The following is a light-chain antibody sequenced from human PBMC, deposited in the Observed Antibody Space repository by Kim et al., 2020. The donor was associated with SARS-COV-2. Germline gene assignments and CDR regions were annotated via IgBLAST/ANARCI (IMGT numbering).Light chain of an antibody. CDR3: DSYTTNNNYV. J-gene: IGLJ1*01. CDR1: SSDVGAYNY. CDR2: DVS. Sequence: GQSIPISCTGTSSDVGAYNYVSWHQQHPGKAPKLMIYDVSNRPSGVSNRFSGSKSGNTAPLTISGLQAEDEADYYCDSYTTNNNYVFGAGTKVTVL. V-gene: IGLV2-14*03.